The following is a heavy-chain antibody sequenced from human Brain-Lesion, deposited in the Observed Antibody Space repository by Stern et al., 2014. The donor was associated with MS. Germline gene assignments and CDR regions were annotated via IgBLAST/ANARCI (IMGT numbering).Heavy chain of an antibody. CDR1: GGSISSSTYY. CDR2: IYYSGFT. CDR3: ARHDSVPRPSQLYSARDRGPGYFDY. V-gene: IGHV4-39*01. J-gene: IGHJ4*02. D-gene: IGHD1-26*01. Sequence: QLVESGPGLVKPSETLSLTCTVSGGSISSSTYYWAWIRQPPGKGLEGIGNIYYSGFTYYNPSLKSRVTISVDMSKNQFSLKLSSVTAADTAIYYCARHDSVPRPSQLYSARDRGPGYFDYWGQGTLVTVSS.